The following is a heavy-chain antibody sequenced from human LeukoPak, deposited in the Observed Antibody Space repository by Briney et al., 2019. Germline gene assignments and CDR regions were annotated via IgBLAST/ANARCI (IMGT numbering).Heavy chain of an antibody. V-gene: IGHV4-4*07. CDR1: GGSISSYY. CDR2: IYTSGST. D-gene: IGHD5-18*01. Sequence: PSETLSLTCTVSGGSISSYYWSWSRQPAGGGLEWIGRIYTSGSTTYNPSLTCRAAMSVDTSKNRFCRMLSSVAAADTAGYYCAREAVYSNSPPPPFFHYWGQGTLVTVSS. J-gene: IGHJ4*02. CDR3: AREAVYSNSPPPPFFHY.